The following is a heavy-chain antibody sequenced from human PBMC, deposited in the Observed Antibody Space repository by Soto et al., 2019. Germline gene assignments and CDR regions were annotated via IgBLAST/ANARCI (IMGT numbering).Heavy chain of an antibody. CDR3: SGVYGSGYFDY. CDR2: IYSDGST. Sequence: PGGSLRLSCAASGFTVSSNYMSWVRQAPGRGLEWVSIIYSDGSTYYADSVKGRFTISRDNSKNTLYLQMNSLRAEDTAMYYCSGVYGSGYFDYWGQGTLVTVSS. CDR1: GFTVSSNY. J-gene: IGHJ4*02. D-gene: IGHD3-10*01. V-gene: IGHV3-53*01.